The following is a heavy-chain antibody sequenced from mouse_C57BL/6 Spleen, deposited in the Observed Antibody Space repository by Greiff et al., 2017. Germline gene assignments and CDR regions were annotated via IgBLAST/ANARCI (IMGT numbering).Heavy chain of an antibody. V-gene: IGHV5-17*01. D-gene: IGHD1-1*01. CDR2: ISSGSSTI. Sequence: EVKVVESGGGLVKPGGSLKLSCAASGFTFSDYGMHWVRQAPEKGLEWVAYISSGSSTIYYADTVKGRFTISRDNAKNTLFLQMTSLRSEDTAMYYCARKYGYAMDDWGQGTSVTVSS. CDR3: ARKYGYAMDD. CDR1: GFTFSDYG. J-gene: IGHJ4*01.